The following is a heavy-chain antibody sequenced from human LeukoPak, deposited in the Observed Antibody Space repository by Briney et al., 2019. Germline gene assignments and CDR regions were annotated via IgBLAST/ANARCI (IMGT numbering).Heavy chain of an antibody. J-gene: IGHJ5*02. CDR1: GGSVSSTSYY. CDR2: FYYSGSS. Sequence: SETLSLTCTVSGGSVSSTSYYWGWIRQPPGKGLEWIGSFYYSGSSYYNPSLESRVTISVDTSKNQFSLKVNSVTAADTAVYYCARQGFRSTWFDPWGQGTLVTVSS. V-gene: IGHV4-39*01. CDR3: ARQGFRSTWFDP.